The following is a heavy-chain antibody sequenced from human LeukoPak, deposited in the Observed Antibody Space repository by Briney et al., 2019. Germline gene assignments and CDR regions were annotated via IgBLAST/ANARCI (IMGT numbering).Heavy chain of an antibody. V-gene: IGHV3-74*01. CDR1: GFTFSSYW. CDR3: ARSTSGWFDY. J-gene: IGHJ5*01. CDR2: INSDGSST. D-gene: IGHD6-19*01. Sequence: GGSLRLSCAASGFTFSSYWMHCVRQAPGKGLVWVSRINSDGSSTNYADSVKGRFTISRENAKNTLYLQMNSMRAEDTAVYYCARSTSGWFDYWGQGTLVTVSS.